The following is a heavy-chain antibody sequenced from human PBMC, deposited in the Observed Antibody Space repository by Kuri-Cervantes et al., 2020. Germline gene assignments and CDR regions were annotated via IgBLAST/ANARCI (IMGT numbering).Heavy chain of an antibody. CDR2: IYSGGST. J-gene: IGHJ6*02. CDR1: GFTFSDYY. V-gene: IGHV3-66*01. CDR3: ARGGGALTTEDGMDV. D-gene: IGHD4-11*01. Sequence: GGSLRLSCAASGFTFSDYYMSWIRQAPGKGLEWVTVIYSGGSTYYADSVKGRFTISRDNSKNTLYLQMNSLRAEDTAVYYCARGGGALTTEDGMDVWGQGTTVTVSS.